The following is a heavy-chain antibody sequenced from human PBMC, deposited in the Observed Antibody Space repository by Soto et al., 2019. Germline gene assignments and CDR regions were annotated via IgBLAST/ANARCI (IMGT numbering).Heavy chain of an antibody. D-gene: IGHD4-17*01. J-gene: IGHJ5*02. CDR1: GYNFATYW. V-gene: IGHV5-51*01. CDR3: ARHGFYGDYASNYFDP. CDR2: IYPGNSDA. Sequence: GESLKISCQASGYNFATYWIAWVRQMSGKGLEYMGIIYPGNSDARYSPSFQGQVTFSADKSISTAYLHWSSLKASDTAMYYCARHGFYGDYASNYFDPWGQGTLVTVYS.